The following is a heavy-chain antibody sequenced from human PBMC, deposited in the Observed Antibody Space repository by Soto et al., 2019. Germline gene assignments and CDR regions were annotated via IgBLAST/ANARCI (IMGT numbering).Heavy chain of an antibody. J-gene: IGHJ4*02. CDR3: AKDRKVIAAAPYFDY. CDR1: GFTFSSYG. Sequence: QVQLVESGGGVVQPGRSLRLSCAASGFTFSSYGMHWVRQAPGKGLEWVAVISYDGSNKYYADSVKGRITISRDNSKNTLYLQMNSLRAEDTAVYYCAKDRKVIAAAPYFDYWGQGTLVTVSS. V-gene: IGHV3-30*18. CDR2: ISYDGSNK. D-gene: IGHD6-13*01.